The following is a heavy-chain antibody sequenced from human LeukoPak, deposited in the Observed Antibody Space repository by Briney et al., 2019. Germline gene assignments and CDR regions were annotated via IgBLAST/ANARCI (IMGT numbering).Heavy chain of an antibody. CDR2: ILYDGSNK. CDR3: AKAWRAYGDYHTFDI. Sequence: PGGSLRLSCAASGFTFSSYWMSWVRQAPGKGLEWVAVILYDGSNKYNADSVKGRFTISRDTSKNTLYLQMSSLRAEDTAVYYCAKAWRAYGDYHTFDIWGQGTMVTVSS. J-gene: IGHJ3*02. CDR1: GFTFSSYW. D-gene: IGHD4-17*01. V-gene: IGHV3-30*18.